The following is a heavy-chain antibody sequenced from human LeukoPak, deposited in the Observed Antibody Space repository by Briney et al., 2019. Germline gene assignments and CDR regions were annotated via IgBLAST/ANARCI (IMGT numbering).Heavy chain of an antibody. CDR2: IYYSGST. V-gene: IGHV4-59*01. CDR1: GGSISSYY. D-gene: IGHD1-26*01. J-gene: IGHJ4*02. Sequence: PSETLSLTCTVSGGSISSYYWSWIRQPPGKGLEWIGYIYYSGSTNYNPSLKSRVTTSVDTSKNQFSLKLSSVTAADTAVYYCARDSVGAMGYWGQGTLVTVSS. CDR3: ARDSVGAMGY.